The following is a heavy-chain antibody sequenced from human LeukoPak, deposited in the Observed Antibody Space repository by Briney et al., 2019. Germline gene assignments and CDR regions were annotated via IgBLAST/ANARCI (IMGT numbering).Heavy chain of an antibody. CDR2: IYPGDSDT. CDR1: GYRFTSSL. D-gene: IGHD2-15*01. Sequence: GESPKISCKGSGYRFTSSLIGWVRQMPGKGLGGMGIIYPGDSDTRYSPSFQGQVTISADKSISTAYLQWSSLKASDTAMYYCARRRGLSVWYFDLWGRGTLVTVSS. CDR3: ARRRGLSVWYFDL. V-gene: IGHV5-51*01. J-gene: IGHJ2*01.